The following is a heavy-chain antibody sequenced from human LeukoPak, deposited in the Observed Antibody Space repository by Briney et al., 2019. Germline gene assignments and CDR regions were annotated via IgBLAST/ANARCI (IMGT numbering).Heavy chain of an antibody. CDR2: ISTSGVTT. D-gene: IGHD2-2*02. J-gene: IGHJ4*02. CDR3: AKMNIVVVPAAILYY. V-gene: IGHV3-23*01. CDR1: GFSFSSSA. Sequence: PGGSLRLSCAASGFSFSSSAMSWVRQAPGKGLEWVSAISTSGVTTYYADSVKGRFTISRDNSKNTLYLQMNSLRAEDTAVYYCAKMNIVVVPAAILYYWGQGTLVTVSS.